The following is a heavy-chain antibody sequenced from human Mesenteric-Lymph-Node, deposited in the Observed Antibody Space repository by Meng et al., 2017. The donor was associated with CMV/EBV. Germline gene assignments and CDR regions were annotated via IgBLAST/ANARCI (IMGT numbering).Heavy chain of an antibody. CDR2: IIPALDKP. CDR3: ARGDHSSGHMNYYYDSSGYYFSF. D-gene: IGHD3-22*01. J-gene: IGHJ4*02. V-gene: IGHV1-69*10. Sequence: ITWLRQAPGQGPEWLGGIIPALDKPNYAQKFQGRVTLTADKYTNTAFMELISLRSEDTAVYYCARGDHSSGHMNYYYDSSGYYFSFWGQGTLVTVSS.